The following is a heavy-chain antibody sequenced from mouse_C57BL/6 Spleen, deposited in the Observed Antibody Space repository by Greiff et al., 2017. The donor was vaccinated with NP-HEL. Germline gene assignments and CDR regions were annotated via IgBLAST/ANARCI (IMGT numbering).Heavy chain of an antibody. CDR2: IDPANGNT. CDR1: GFNIKNTY. CDR3: AISTYYGSPFAY. D-gene: IGHD1-1*01. V-gene: IGHV14-3*01. Sequence: EVQLQESVAELVRPGASVKLSCTASGFNIKNTYMHWVKQRPEKGLEWIGRIDPANGNTKYAPKFQGKAPITADTSSNTAYLQLSSLTSEDTAIYYCAISTYYGSPFAYWGQGTLVTVSA. J-gene: IGHJ3*01.